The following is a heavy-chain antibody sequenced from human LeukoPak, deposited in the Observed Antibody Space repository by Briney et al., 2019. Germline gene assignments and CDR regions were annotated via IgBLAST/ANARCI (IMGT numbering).Heavy chain of an antibody. J-gene: IGHJ4*02. CDR1: GFTFSAYW. V-gene: IGHV3-7*03. D-gene: IGHD5-18*01. CDR2: IKQDGSEK. Sequence: GGSLRLSCATSGFTFSAYWMSWVRQAPGKGLEWVANIKQDGSEKYYVDSVKGRFTISRDNAENSLYLQMNSLRAEDTAVYYCAKDIGGSAMAPFDYWGQGTLVTVSS. CDR3: AKDIGGSAMAPFDY.